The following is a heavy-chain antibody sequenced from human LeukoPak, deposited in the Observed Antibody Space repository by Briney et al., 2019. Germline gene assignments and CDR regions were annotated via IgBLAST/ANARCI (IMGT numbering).Heavy chain of an antibody. CDR1: GYSFTNYW. CDR3: ARHRSDSSSSPIDY. V-gene: IGHV5-51*01. CDR2: VYPTDSDT. J-gene: IGHJ4*02. D-gene: IGHD6-6*01. Sequence: GESPQISCKGSGYSFTNYWIGWVRQMPGKGLEWMAIVYPTDSDTRYCPSFQGQVTVSADKSISTVYLQWSSLKASDTAMYYCARHRSDSSSSPIDYWGQGTLVTVSS.